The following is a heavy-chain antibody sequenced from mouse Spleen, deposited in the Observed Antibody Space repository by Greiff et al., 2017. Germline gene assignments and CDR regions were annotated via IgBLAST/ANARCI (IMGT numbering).Heavy chain of an antibody. J-gene: IGHJ4*01. CDR2: FYPGSGST. Sequence: QVQLQQPGAELVKPGASVKMSCKASGYTFTSYWITWVKRRPGQGLEWFGDFYPGSGSTNYNEKFKSKATLTVDTSSSPAYLQLSSLTSEDSAVYYCARWNGGDYWGQGTSVTVSA. V-gene: IGHV1-55*01. CDR3: ARWNGGDY. CDR1: GYTFTSYW.